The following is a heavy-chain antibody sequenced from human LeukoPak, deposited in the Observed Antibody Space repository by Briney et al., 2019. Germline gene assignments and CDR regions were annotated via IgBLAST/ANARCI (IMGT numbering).Heavy chain of an antibody. J-gene: IGHJ2*01. V-gene: IGHV1-46*01. CDR2: INPSGGST. CDR3: ARDSSGYYFYGPWYFDL. Sequence: ASVKVSCKASGYTFTSYYMHWVRQAPGQGLEWMGIINPSGGSTSYAQKFQGRVTMTRDMSTSTVYMELSRLRSEDTAVYYCARDSSGYYFYGPWYFDLWGRGTLVTVSS. CDR1: GYTFTSYY. D-gene: IGHD3-22*01.